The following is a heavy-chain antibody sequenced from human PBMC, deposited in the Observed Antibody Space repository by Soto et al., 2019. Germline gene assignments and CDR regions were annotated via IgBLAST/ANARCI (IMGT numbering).Heavy chain of an antibody. CDR3: AREGAGTAY. CDR1: GFTVSSNY. V-gene: IGHV3-53*04. J-gene: IGHJ4*02. D-gene: IGHD6-13*01. Sequence: EVQLVESGGGLVQPGGSLRLSCAASGFTVSSNYMSWVRQAPGKGLEWVSVIYSGGSTYYADSVKGRFDISRHNSNNTLSLQMTSLRAADTAVYYCAREGAGTAYLGQGTLVTVSS. CDR2: IYSGGST.